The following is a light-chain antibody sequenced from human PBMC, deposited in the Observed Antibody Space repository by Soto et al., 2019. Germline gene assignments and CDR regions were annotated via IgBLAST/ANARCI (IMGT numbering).Light chain of an antibody. Sequence: DIQMTQSPSSVSASVGDRVTITCRSSEDISTWLAWYQQKPGKAPKLLIYAASSLQSGVPSRFSGSGSGTEFILTISSLQSEDFAVYYCQQYDNWPRTFGQGTKVDIK. CDR1: EDISTW. V-gene: IGKV1-12*01. CDR3: QQYDNWPRT. CDR2: AAS. J-gene: IGKJ1*01.